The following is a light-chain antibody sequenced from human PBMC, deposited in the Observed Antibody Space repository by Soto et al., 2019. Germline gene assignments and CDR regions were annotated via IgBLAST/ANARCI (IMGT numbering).Light chain of an antibody. J-gene: IGKJ4*01. CDR2: GAS. V-gene: IGKV3-20*01. CDR3: QQYGSSPLT. CDR1: QSVSNSY. Sequence: EIVLTQSPCTLSLSPGERATLSCRASQSVSNSYLAWYQQKPGQAPRLLIYGASSRATGIPDRFSGSGSGTDFTLTISRLEPEDFAVYYCQQYGSSPLTFGGGTKVDIK.